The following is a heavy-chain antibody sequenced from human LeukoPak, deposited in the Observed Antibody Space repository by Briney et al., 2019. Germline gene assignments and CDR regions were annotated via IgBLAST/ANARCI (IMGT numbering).Heavy chain of an antibody. D-gene: IGHD3-22*01. J-gene: IGHJ4*02. CDR3: ARHAKYYYDSSGYYNY. V-gene: IGHV4-34*01. Sequence: PSETLSLTCAVYGGSFSGYYWSWIRQPPGKGLEWIGEINHSGSTNYNPSLKSRVTISVDTSKNQFSLKLSSVTAADTAVYYCARHAKYYYDSSGYYNYWGQGTLVTVSS. CDR2: INHSGST. CDR1: GGSFSGYY.